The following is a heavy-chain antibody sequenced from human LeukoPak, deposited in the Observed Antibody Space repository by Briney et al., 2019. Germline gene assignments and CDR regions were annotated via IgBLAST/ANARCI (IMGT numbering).Heavy chain of an antibody. CDR3: ARYYGGNFGYYFDY. CDR1: GGSISSSSYY. J-gene: IGHJ4*02. V-gene: IGHV4-39*07. CDR2: IYYSGST. Sequence: SETLSLTCTVSGGSISSSSYYWGWIRQPPGKGLEWIGSIYYSGSTYYNPSLKSRVTISVDTSKNQFSLKLSSVTAADTAVYYCARYYGGNFGYYFDYWGQGTLVTVSS. D-gene: IGHD4-23*01.